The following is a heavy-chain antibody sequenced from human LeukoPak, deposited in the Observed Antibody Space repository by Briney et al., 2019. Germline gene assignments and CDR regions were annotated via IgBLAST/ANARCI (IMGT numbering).Heavy chain of an antibody. Sequence: VASVKVSCKASGYTFTSYDINWVRQAPGQGLEWMGVINPRSGTTSNGQNFQGRVTMTRDTSTSTVYMELSSLRSDDTAMYYCAREAEADEGEPAIKGLDPWGQGTLVTVSS. CDR1: GYTFTSYD. V-gene: IGHV1-46*01. J-gene: IGHJ5*02. D-gene: IGHD2-21*02. CDR3: AREAEADEGEPAIKGLDP. CDR2: INPRSGTT.